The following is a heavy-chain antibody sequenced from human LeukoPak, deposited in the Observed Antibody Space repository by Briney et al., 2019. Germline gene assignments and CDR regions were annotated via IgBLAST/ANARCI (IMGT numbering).Heavy chain of an antibody. V-gene: IGHV4-39*01. D-gene: IGHD3/OR15-3a*01. CDR3: ARQTGSGLFILP. CDR1: GGSISSSSYY. Sequence: SETLSLTCTVSGGSISSSSYYWGWIRQPPGKGLEWIGSIYYSGNTYYNASLKSQVSISIDTSKNQFSLKLTSVTAADTAVYYCARQTGSGLFILPGGQGALVTVSS. CDR2: IYYSGNT. J-gene: IGHJ4*02.